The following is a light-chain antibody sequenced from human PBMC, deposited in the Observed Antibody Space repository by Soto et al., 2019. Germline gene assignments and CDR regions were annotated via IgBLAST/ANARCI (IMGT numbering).Light chain of an antibody. Sequence: EIVMTQSPATLSVSPGERATLSCRASQSVSSNLAWYQQKPGQAPRLLIYGASTRATGISVRFSGSGSGTEFTLTISSLQSEDFAVYYCQQYNNWPLTFGQGTKVDIK. V-gene: IGKV3-15*01. CDR1: QSVSSN. CDR3: QQYNNWPLT. CDR2: GAS. J-gene: IGKJ1*01.